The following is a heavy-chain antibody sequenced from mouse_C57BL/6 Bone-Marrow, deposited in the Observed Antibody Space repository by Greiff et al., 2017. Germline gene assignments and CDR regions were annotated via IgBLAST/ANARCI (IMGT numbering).Heavy chain of an antibody. V-gene: IGHV1-82*01. CDR2: IYPGDGDT. CDR3: ANYYGSWFAY. D-gene: IGHD1-1*01. Sequence: VKLQESGPELVKPGASVKISCKASGYAFSSSWMNWVKQRPGKGLEWIGRIYPGDGDTNYNGKFKGKATLTADKSSSTAYMQLSSLTSEDSAVYFCANYYGSWFAYWGQGTLVTVSA. J-gene: IGHJ3*01. CDR1: GYAFSSSW.